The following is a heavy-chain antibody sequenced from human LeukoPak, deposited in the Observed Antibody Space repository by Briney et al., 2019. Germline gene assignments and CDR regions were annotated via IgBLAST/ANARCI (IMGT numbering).Heavy chain of an antibody. V-gene: IGHV1-2*02. Sequence: GASVKVSCKASGYTFTDYYMHWVRQAPGQGLEWMGWIYPNSGGTNYAQKFQGRVTMTRDTSISTAYMELSGLSSDDTAVYYCARTWIQVWCPDFDYWGQGALVTVSS. J-gene: IGHJ4*02. CDR3: ARTWIQVWCPDFDY. CDR1: GYTFTDYY. D-gene: IGHD5-18*01. CDR2: IYPNSGGT.